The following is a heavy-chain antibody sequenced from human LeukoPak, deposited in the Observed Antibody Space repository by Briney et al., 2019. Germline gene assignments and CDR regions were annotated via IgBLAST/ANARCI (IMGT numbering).Heavy chain of an antibody. V-gene: IGHV4-59*01. J-gene: IGHJ4*02. CDR2: IYYSGST. CDR3: ARSSILTGYWSGFDY. D-gene: IGHD3-9*01. Sequence: SETLSLTCTVSGGSISSCYWSWIRQPPGKGLEWIGYIYYSGSTNYNPSLKSRVTISVDTSKNQFSLKLSSVTAADTAVYYCARSSILTGYWSGFDYWGQGTLVTVSS. CDR1: GGSISSCY.